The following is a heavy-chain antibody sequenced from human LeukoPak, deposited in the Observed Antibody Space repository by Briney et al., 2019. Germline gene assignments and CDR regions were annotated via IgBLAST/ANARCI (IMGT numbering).Heavy chain of an antibody. CDR2: ISWNSGGI. J-gene: IGHJ4*02. D-gene: IGHD3-22*01. V-gene: IGHV3-9*01. CDR1: GFTFDDYA. Sequence: TGGSLRLSCAASGFTFDDYAMHWVRQAPGKGLEWDSGISWNSGGIGYADSVKGRFTISRDNAKNSLYLQMNSLRAEDTALYYCAKGGSSGYSLDYWGQGTLVTVSS. CDR3: AKGGSSGYSLDY.